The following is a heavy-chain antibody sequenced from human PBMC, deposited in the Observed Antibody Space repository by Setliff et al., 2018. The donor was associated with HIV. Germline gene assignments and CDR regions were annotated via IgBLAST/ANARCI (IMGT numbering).Heavy chain of an antibody. CDR3: ARDGRHGRSSFYVTHKYFQN. Sequence: NPSETLSLTCNVSGDSITSSGFYWGWIRQSPQKGLEWIGSVYSGGSTYYNPSLKSRVTISVDTSKNYFSLELKSVTAADTAMYYCARDGRHGRSSFYVTHKYFQNWGQGTLVTSPQ. D-gene: IGHD6-13*01. CDR2: VYSGGST. CDR1: GDSITSSGFY. J-gene: IGHJ1*01. V-gene: IGHV4-39*07.